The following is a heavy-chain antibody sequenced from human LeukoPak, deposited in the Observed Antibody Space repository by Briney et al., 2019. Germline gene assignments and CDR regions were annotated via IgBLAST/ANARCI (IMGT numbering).Heavy chain of an antibody. CDR1: GGSVSSGSYY. D-gene: IGHD4-17*01. CDR2: ISYSGST. Sequence: SETLSLTCTVSGGSVSSGSYYWSWIRQPPGKGLEWIGYISYSGSTNYNPSLKSRVTISVDTSKNQFSLKLSSVTAADTAVYYCARLGPVTTKDYGMDVWGQGTTVTVSS. V-gene: IGHV4-61*01. CDR3: ARLGPVTTKDYGMDV. J-gene: IGHJ6*02.